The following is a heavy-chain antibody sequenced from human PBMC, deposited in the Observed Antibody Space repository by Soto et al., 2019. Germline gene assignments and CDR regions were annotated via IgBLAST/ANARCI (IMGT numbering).Heavy chain of an antibody. J-gene: IGHJ6*02. CDR1: GYTFTGYY. CDR2: INPNSGGT. D-gene: IGHD6-13*01. Sequence: GASVKVSCKASGYTFTGYYMHWVRQAPGQGLEKMGWINPNSGGTNYAQKIQGWVTMTRDKSISTAYMELSRLRSDDTAVYYCARFSTCIAAAGRWGFGYYGMDGWSRGSTVTVSS. V-gene: IGHV1-2*04. CDR3: ARFSTCIAAAGRWGFGYYGMDG.